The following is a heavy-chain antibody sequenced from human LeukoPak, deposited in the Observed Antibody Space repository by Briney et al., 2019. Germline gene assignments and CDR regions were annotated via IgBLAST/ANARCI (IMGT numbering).Heavy chain of an antibody. Sequence: GGSLRLSCAVSGFAFGSEAMSWVRQSPARGLEWVASISPGGGTAYYADYVKGRFTISRDTSKNTLYLQMNSLRAEDTAVYYCASWPGGWYGEDSWGQGTLVTVSS. J-gene: IGHJ4*02. CDR2: ISPGGGTA. D-gene: IGHD6-19*01. CDR1: GFAFGSEA. CDR3: ASWPGGWYGEDS. V-gene: IGHV3-23*01.